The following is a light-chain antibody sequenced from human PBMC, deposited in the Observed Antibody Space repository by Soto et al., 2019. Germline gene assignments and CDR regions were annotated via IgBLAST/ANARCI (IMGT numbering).Light chain of an antibody. V-gene: IGKV2-28*01. CDR3: RRYLPTPYT. Sequence: DIVMTQSPLSLPVTPGEPASISCRSSQSLLHSNGYNYLDWYLQKPGQSPQLLIYLGSNRASGVPNTFSGSEAGTTFALKISRVEAEDVGVYYFRRYLPTPYTFGQGTKLEIK. J-gene: IGKJ2*01. CDR1: QSLLHSNGYNY. CDR2: LGS.